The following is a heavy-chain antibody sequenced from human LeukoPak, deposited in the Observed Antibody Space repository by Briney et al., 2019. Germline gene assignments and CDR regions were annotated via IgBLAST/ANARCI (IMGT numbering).Heavy chain of an antibody. J-gene: IGHJ3*02. V-gene: IGHV1-69*01. CDR3: ARDPRSGRSSWYGVGAFDI. Sequence: SVKVSCKASGGTCSSYAISWVRQAPGQGLEWMGGIIPIFGTANYAQKFQGRVTITADESTSTAYMELSSLRSEDTAVYYCARDPRSGRSSWYGVGAFDIWGQGTMVTVSS. CDR1: GGTCSSYA. D-gene: IGHD6-13*01. CDR2: IIPIFGTA.